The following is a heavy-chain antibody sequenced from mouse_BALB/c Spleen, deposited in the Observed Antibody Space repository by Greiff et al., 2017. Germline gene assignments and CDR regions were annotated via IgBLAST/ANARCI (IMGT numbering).Heavy chain of an antibody. CDR3: AIYDGYYPYAMDY. V-gene: IGHV2-5-1*01. D-gene: IGHD2-3*01. J-gene: IGHJ4*01. Sequence: VQLQQSGPSLVQPSQSLSITCTVSGFSLTSYGVHWVRQSPGKGLEWLGVIWRGGSTDYNAAFMSRLSITKDNSKSQVFFKMNSLQADDTAIYYCAIYDGYYPYAMDYWGQGTSVTVSS. CDR1: GFSLTSYG. CDR2: IWRGGST.